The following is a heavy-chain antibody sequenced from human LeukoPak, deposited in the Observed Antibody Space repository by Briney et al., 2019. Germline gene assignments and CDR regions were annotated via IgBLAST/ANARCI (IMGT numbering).Heavy chain of an antibody. Sequence: GASVKVSCKASGGTFSSYAICWVRQAPGQGLEWMGGIIPIFGTANYAQKFQGRVTITADKSTSTAYMELSSLRSEDTAVYYCARVGRTYYYGSGSSLPNWFDPWGQGTLVTVSS. CDR2: IIPIFGTA. V-gene: IGHV1-69*06. D-gene: IGHD3-10*01. J-gene: IGHJ5*02. CDR1: GGTFSSYA. CDR3: ARVGRTYYYGSGSSLPNWFDP.